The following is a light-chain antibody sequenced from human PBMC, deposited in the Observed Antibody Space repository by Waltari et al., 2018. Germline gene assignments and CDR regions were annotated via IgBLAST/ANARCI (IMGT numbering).Light chain of an antibody. V-gene: IGLV6-57*02. CDR2: EDN. Sequence: NFMLTQPHSVSESPGKTVTISCTGSSGSIASNYVQWYQQRPGSAPTTVIYEDNQRPSGCPDRFSGSIDSSSNSASLAISGLKTEDEADYYCQSYDSSNVVFGGGTKLTVL. J-gene: IGLJ2*01. CDR3: QSYDSSNVV. CDR1: SGSIASNY.